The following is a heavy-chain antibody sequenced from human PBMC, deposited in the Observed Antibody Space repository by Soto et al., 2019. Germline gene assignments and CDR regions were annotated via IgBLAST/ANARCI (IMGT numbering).Heavy chain of an antibody. V-gene: IGHV1-2*02. D-gene: IGHD2-15*01. J-gene: IGHJ3*02. Sequence: ASVKVSCKASGYTFTGYYMHWVRQAPGQGLEWMGWINPNSGGTNYAQKFQGRVTMTRDTSISTAYMELNRLRSDDTAVYYCARFSDIVVVVAATHDAFDIWGQGTMVTVSS. CDR1: GYTFTGYY. CDR2: INPNSGGT. CDR3: ARFSDIVVVVAATHDAFDI.